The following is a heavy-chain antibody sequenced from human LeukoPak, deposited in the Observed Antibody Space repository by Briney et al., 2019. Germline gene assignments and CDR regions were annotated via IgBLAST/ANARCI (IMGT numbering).Heavy chain of an antibody. D-gene: IGHD1-26*01. Sequence: ASVKVSCKASGYTFTGYYMHWVRQAPGQGLEWMGWINPNSGGTNYAQKFQGRVTMTRDMSTSTAYMELSRLRSDDTAVYYCARGQTIVGATGDFWGQGTLVTVSS. V-gene: IGHV1-2*02. CDR3: ARGQTIVGATGDF. J-gene: IGHJ4*02. CDR1: GYTFTGYY. CDR2: INPNSGGT.